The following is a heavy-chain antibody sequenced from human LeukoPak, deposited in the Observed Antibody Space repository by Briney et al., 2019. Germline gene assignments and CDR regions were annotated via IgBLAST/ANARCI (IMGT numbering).Heavy chain of an antibody. J-gene: IGHJ4*02. D-gene: IGHD2-21*01. CDR2: IWSDGSNK. CDR1: GFTFSYYG. Sequence: PGGSLRLSCAASGFTFSYYGMNWVRQAPGKGLEWLAVIWSDGSNKYYADSAKGRFTISRDNSKNTLYLEMNSLRAEDTAVYFCARARLSTFCFSYYWGQGTLVTVSS. CDR3: ARARLSTFCFSYY. V-gene: IGHV3-33*01.